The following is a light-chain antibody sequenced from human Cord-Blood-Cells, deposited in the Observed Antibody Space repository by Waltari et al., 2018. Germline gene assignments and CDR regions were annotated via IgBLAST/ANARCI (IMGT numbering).Light chain of an antibody. CDR3: SSYTSSSTLV. Sequence: QSALPQPASVSWSPGQSITIPCTGTRSDVGGYNYVSWYQQHPGKAPKLMIYEVSNRPSGVSNRFSGSKSGNTASLTISGLQAEDEADYYCSSYTSSSTLVFGTGTKVTVL. V-gene: IGLV2-14*01. CDR2: EVS. CDR1: RSDVGGYNY. J-gene: IGLJ1*01.